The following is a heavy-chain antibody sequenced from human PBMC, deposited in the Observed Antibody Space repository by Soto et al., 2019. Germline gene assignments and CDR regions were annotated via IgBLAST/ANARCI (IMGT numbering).Heavy chain of an antibody. J-gene: IGHJ6*02. CDR1: GFTVISNY. V-gene: IGHV3-53*01. D-gene: IGHD3-22*01. Sequence: PGGSLRLSCAASGFTVISNYMIWVRQAPGKGLEWVSVIYSGGSTYYADSVKGRFTISRDNSKNTLYLQMNSLRAEDTAVYYCARGRDSSGSGGMDVWGQGTTVTVSS. CDR3: ARGRDSSGSGGMDV. CDR2: IYSGGST.